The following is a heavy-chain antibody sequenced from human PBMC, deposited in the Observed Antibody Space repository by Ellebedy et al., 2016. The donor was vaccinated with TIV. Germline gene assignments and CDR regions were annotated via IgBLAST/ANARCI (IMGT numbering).Heavy chain of an antibody. CDR2: IANSDRTM. J-gene: IGHJ4*02. D-gene: IGHD2-21*02. V-gene: IGHV3-11*01. CDR3: ARDGPAYCGGDCYAFDC. Sequence: GESLKISCAASGFSSSDFYMTWIRQAPGKGLECVSYIANSDRTMYYADSVKGRFTISRDNARNSLLLQMSSLRAEDTAVYYCARDGPAYCGGDCYAFDCWGQGTLVTVSS. CDR1: GFSSSDFY.